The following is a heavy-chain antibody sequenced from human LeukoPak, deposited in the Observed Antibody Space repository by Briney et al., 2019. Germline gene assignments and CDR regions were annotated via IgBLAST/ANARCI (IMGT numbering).Heavy chain of an antibody. D-gene: IGHD3-22*01. CDR2: ISGSGGNT. CDR1: GFTFSTYT. CDR3: ARDGLDYYDSSGYYHY. J-gene: IGHJ4*02. Sequence: GGSLRLSCAASGFTFSTYTMSWVRQAPGKGLEWVSAISGSGGNTYYADSVKGRFTISRDNSKNTLYLQMNSLRAEDTAVYYCARDGLDYYDSSGYYHYWGQGTLVTVSS. V-gene: IGHV3-23*01.